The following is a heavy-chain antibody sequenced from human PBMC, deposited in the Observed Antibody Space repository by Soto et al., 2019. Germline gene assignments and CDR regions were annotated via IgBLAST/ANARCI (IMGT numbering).Heavy chain of an antibody. V-gene: IGHV4-31*03. Sequence: QVQLKESGPGLVKPSQTMSLTCTVSGGSINSGAYYWSWIRQHPGKGLEWMGYIDYSGSTFYNPSLRSRVTVSVDTSKNQFSLRLTSVTAADTAVYYCARDRPLSDSGSPWLDPWGQGTLVTVSS. D-gene: IGHD3-10*01. J-gene: IGHJ5*02. CDR3: ARDRPLSDSGSPWLDP. CDR2: IDYSGST. CDR1: GGSINSGAYY.